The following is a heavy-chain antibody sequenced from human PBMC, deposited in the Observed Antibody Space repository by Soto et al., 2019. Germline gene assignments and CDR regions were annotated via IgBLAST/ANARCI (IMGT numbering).Heavy chain of an antibody. CDR2: TGYRSKWYN. V-gene: IGHV6-1*01. CDR1: VDSVSNNSAA. CDR3: ARDRGFFDY. D-gene: IGHD3-16*01. Sequence: SQTLSLTCVISVDSVSNNSAAWNLISQSPSRGLEWLGRTGYRSKWYNDYAVSVKSRITINADPSRNQFSLHLNSLTPEDTAVYYGARDRGFFDYWGQGTLVTVSS. J-gene: IGHJ4*02.